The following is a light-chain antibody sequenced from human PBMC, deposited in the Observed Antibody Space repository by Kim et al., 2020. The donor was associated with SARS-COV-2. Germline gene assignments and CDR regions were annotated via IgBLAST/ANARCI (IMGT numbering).Light chain of an antibody. Sequence: SVNLTCTLSSGHSSYALAWHQQQPEKGPRYLMKLNSDGSHKKGDGIPDRFSGSSSGAERYLTISSLQSEDEADYYCQTWGTGTVVFGGGTQLTVL. CDR3: QTWGTGTVV. J-gene: IGLJ2*01. CDR1: SGHSSYA. V-gene: IGLV4-69*01. CDR2: LNSDGSH.